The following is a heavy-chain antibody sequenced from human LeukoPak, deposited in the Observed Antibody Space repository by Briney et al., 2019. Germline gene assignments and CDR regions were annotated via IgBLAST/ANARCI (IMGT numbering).Heavy chain of an antibody. D-gene: IGHD4-17*01. CDR3: ARDFGDFRTDY. V-gene: IGHV4-39*01. Sequence: SETLSLTCTVSGGSIRSTVHYWAWIRQSPGKGLEWIGSSDYSGGTTYNPSLKSRVTVSVDTSKNQFSLKLTSVTAADTVVYYCARDFGDFRTDYWGQGTLVTVSS. J-gene: IGHJ4*02. CDR1: GGSIRSTVHY. CDR2: SDYSGGT.